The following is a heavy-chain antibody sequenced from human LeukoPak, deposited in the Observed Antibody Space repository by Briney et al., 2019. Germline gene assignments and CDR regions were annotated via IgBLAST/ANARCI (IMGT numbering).Heavy chain of an antibody. Sequence: GGPLRLSCAASGFTFSSYAMSWVRQAPGKGLEWVSAISGSGGSTYYADSVKGRFTISRDNPKNTLYLQMNSLRAEDTAVYYCAKRSGFGELSDPYYYYGMDVWGQGTTVTVSS. CDR1: GFTFSSYA. D-gene: IGHD3-10*01. J-gene: IGHJ6*02. CDR3: AKRSGFGELSDPYYYYGMDV. V-gene: IGHV3-23*01. CDR2: ISGSGGST.